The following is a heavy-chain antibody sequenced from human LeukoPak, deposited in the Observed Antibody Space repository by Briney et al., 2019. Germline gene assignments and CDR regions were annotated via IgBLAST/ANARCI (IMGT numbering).Heavy chain of an antibody. V-gene: IGHV4-59*01. D-gene: IGHD3-16*01. CDR2: IYYSGST. CDR1: GGSISSYY. J-gene: IGHJ6*04. Sequence: PSETLSLTRTVSGGSISSYYWSWIRQPPGKGLEWIGYIYYSGSTNYNPSLKSRVTISVDTSKNQFSLKLSSVNAADTAVYYCARYGGPYYYYGMDVWGKGTTVTVS. CDR3: ARYGGPYYYYGMDV.